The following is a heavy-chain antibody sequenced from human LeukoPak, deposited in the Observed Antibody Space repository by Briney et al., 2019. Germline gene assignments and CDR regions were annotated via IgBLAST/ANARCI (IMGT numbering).Heavy chain of an antibody. D-gene: IGHD5-18*01. CDR1: GFTFSNAW. CDR3: TTDLGRGYGYGYSDY. J-gene: IGHJ4*02. V-gene: IGHV3-15*01. CDR2: IKSKTDGGTT. Sequence: GGSLRLSCAASGFTFSNAWMSWVRQAPGKGLEWVGRIKSKTDGGTTDYAAPVKGRFTISRDDSKNTLYLQMNSLKTEDTAVYYCTTDLGRGYGYGYSDYWGQGTLVTVSS.